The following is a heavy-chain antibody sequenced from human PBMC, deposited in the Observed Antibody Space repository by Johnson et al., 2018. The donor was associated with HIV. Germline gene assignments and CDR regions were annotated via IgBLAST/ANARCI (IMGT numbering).Heavy chain of an antibody. D-gene: IGHD2-2*01. V-gene: IGHV3-20*04. CDR3: ARGGLGYQNIHDAFDI. J-gene: IGHJ3*02. CDR2: ISWNSGSI. CDR1: GFTFDEYG. Sequence: VQLVESGGGVVRPGGSLRLSCEVSGFTFDEYGMSWVRQAPGKGLEWVSGISWNSGSIGYAASVKGRFTISRDNAKNSLHLQMNSLRAEDTALYYCARGGLGYQNIHDAFDIWGQGTMVTVSS.